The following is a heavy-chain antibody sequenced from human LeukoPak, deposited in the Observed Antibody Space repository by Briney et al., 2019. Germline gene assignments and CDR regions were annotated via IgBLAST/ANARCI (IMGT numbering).Heavy chain of an antibody. J-gene: IGHJ4*02. CDR3: AGGKYYGSGTRPGYLGY. CDR1: DFSVNNNY. D-gene: IGHD3-10*01. Sequence: PGGSLRLSCAASDFSVNNNYVDWVRQAPGKGLEWVSCMDNFGIKTYADPVQGRFTVSRDSSRNMVFLQMNSLRVEDTAVYYCAGGKYYGSGTRPGYLGYWGLGTMVTVSS. V-gene: IGHV3-53*01. CDR2: MDNFGIK.